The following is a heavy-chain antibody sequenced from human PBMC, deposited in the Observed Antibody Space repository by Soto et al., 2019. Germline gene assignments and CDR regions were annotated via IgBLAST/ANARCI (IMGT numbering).Heavy chain of an antibody. CDR3: ARGEMTIFGVVSSYNWFDP. CDR2: IIPIFGTA. D-gene: IGHD3-3*01. V-gene: IGHV1-69*06. Sequence: SVKVSCKASGGTFSSYAISWVRQAPGQGLEWMGGIIPIFGTANYAQKFQGRVTITADKSTSTAYMELSSLRSEDTAVYYCARGEMTIFGVVSSYNWFDPWGQGLLGTHSS. CDR1: GGTFSSYA. J-gene: IGHJ5*02.